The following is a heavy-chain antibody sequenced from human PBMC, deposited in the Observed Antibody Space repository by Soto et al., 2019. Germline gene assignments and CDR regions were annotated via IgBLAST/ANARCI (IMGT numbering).Heavy chain of an antibody. CDR3: ARMETFGSLNWLNP. Sequence: ASVKVSCKASGYSFTNNDVSWVRQATGQGLEWMGWMNPGSGDTGYAQKFQGRVTMTRDISIATAYMELSSLRSDDTAIYYCARMETFGSLNWLNPWGQGTLVTASS. CDR1: GYSFTNND. V-gene: IGHV1-8*01. CDR2: MNPGSGDT. D-gene: IGHD3-16*01. J-gene: IGHJ5*02.